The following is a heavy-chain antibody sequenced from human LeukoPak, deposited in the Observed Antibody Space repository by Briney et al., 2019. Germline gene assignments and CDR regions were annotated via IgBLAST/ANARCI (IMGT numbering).Heavy chain of an antibody. Sequence: GGSLRLSCAASGFTFSSNEMNWVRQAPGKGLEWVSYISTSGSTIYYADSVKGRFTISRDNAKNSLYLQMNSLRAEDTAVYYCARLSTLTIDYWGQGTLVTVSS. D-gene: IGHD4-17*01. CDR2: ISTSGSTI. J-gene: IGHJ4*02. CDR3: ARLSTLTIDY. CDR1: GFTFSSNE. V-gene: IGHV3-48*03.